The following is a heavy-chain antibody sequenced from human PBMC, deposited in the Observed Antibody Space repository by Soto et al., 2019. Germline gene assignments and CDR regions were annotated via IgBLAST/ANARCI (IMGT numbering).Heavy chain of an antibody. J-gene: IGHJ6*02. CDR3: ARVTTVTTRNYYYGMDV. V-gene: IGHV1-8*01. D-gene: IGHD4-17*01. CDR1: GYTFTSYD. Sequence: QVQLVQSGAEVKKPGASVKVSCKASGYTFTSYDINWVRQATGQGLEWMGWMNPNSGNTGYAQKFQGRVTMTRXXSXSXXYMELSSLRSEDTAVYYCARVTTVTTRNYYYGMDVWGQGTTVTVSS. CDR2: MNPNSGNT.